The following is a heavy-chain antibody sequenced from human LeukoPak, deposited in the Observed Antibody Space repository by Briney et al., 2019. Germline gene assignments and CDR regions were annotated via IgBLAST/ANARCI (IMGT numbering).Heavy chain of an antibody. D-gene: IGHD2-2*01. Sequence: ASVKVSCKASGGTFSSYAISWVRQAPGQGLEWMGGIIPIFGTANYAQKFQGRVTITADESTSTAYMELSSLRSEDTAVYYCASGEYCSSTSCYQGYFDYWGQGTLVTVSS. V-gene: IGHV1-69*13. CDR1: GGTFSSYA. CDR3: ASGEYCSSTSCYQGYFDY. J-gene: IGHJ4*02. CDR2: IIPIFGTA.